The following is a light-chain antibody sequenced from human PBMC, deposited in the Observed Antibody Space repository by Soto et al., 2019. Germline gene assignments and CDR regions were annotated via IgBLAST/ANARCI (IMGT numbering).Light chain of an antibody. CDR2: DAS. J-gene: IGKJ4*01. CDR3: QHRSNWFI. CDR1: QSVSSY. V-gene: IGKV3-11*01. Sequence: EIVLTQSPATLSLSPGERATLSCRASQSVSSYLAWYQQKPGQAPRLLIYDASNRATGIPARFSGSGSGTDLTLTTTSLETEGFPVDDWQHRSNWFIFGGRTKVEIK.